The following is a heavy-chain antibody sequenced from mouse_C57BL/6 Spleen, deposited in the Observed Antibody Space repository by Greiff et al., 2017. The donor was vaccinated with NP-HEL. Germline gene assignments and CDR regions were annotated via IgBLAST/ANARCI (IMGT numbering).Heavy chain of an antibody. V-gene: IGHV1-53*01. CDR2: INPSNGGT. D-gene: IGHD2-14*01. CDR3: ARSRYYYDAMDY. CDR1: GYTFTSYW. Sequence: QVQLQQSGTELVKPGASVKLSCKASGYTFTSYWMHWVKQRPGQGLEWIGNINPSNGGTNYNEKFKSKATLTVYKSSSTAYMQLSSLTSADSAVYYCARSRYYYDAMDYLGQGTSVTVSS. J-gene: IGHJ4*01.